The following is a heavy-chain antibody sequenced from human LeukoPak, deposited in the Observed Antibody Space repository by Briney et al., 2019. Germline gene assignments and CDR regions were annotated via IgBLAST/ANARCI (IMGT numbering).Heavy chain of an antibody. CDR3: VKGRITDHGLDF. CDR1: GFTFSRSA. D-gene: IGHD1-14*01. Sequence: GGSLRLSCAASGFTFSRSAMTWVRQTPGKGLDWVSSISSSGNTYYADSVKGRFTISRDNYKNMLYLQMNSLRAEDASVYYCVKGRITDHGLDFWGPGTLVTVSS. J-gene: IGHJ4*01. V-gene: IGHV3-23*01. CDR2: ISSSGNT.